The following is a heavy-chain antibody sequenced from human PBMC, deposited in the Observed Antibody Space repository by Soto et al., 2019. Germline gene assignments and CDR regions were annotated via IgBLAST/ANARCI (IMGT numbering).Heavy chain of an antibody. V-gene: IGHV3-23*01. D-gene: IGHD2-15*01. CDR1: GFTFSSYA. CDR3: AKGGDIVEVADPFDD. CDR2: ISGSGGST. J-gene: IGHJ4*02. Sequence: LRLSCAASGFTFSSYAISWVRQSPCKVLDLVSSISGSGGSTYYADSVKGRFTISRDNSKNTLYLQMNSLRAEDTAVYYCAKGGDIVEVADPFDDWGQGTLVTVSS.